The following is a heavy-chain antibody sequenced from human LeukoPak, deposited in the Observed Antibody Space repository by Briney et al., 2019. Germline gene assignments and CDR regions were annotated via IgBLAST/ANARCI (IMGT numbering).Heavy chain of an antibody. CDR1: GGSISSYS. D-gene: IGHD3-22*01. CDR3: ARDDYYDSSGYYPFAY. CDR2: IYTSGST. Sequence: SETLSLTCTVSGGSISSYSRSWIRQPAGKGLEWIGRIYTSGSTNYNPSLKSRVTMSVGTARNQFSLKLSSVTAADTAVYYCARDDYYDSSGYYPFAYWGQGTLVTVSS. J-gene: IGHJ4*02. V-gene: IGHV4-4*07.